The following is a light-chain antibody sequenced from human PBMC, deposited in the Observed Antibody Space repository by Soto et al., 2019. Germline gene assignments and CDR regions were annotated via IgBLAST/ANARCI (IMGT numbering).Light chain of an antibody. Sequence: DIQMTQPPSTLSGSVGGRVTITCRASQTISSWLAWYQQKPGKAPKLLIYKASTLKSGVPSRFSGSGSGTEFTLTISSLQPDDFATYYCQHYNSYSEAFGQGTKVELK. CDR3: QHYNSYSEA. V-gene: IGKV1-5*03. CDR2: KAS. J-gene: IGKJ1*01. CDR1: QTISSW.